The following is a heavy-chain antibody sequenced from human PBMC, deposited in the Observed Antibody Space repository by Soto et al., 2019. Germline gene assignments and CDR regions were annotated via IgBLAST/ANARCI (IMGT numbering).Heavy chain of an antibody. J-gene: IGHJ6*02. CDR1: GFPFNKYC. Sequence: YSAAAGFPFNKYCMPGGPHAPGQGLEWVAVIWYDGSNKYYADPVKGRFTISRDNSKNTLYLQINSLRAEDTAVYYCANSARAEKPHHFGMDFWGQGTTVTVS. D-gene: IGHD3-10*01. CDR3: ANSARAEKPHHFGMDF. CDR2: IWYDGSNK. V-gene: IGHV3-33*06.